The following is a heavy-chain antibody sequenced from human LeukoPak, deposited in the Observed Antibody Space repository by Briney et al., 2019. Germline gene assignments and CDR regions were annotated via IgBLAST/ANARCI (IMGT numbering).Heavy chain of an antibody. J-gene: IGHJ4*02. CDR3: ARHVIAVGYYFDY. V-gene: IGHV4-59*08. Sequence: PSETLSLTCTVSGGSISSYYWSWIRQPPGKGLEWIRYIYYSGSTNYNPSLKSRVTISVDTSKNQFSLKLSSVTAADTAVYYCARHVIAVGYYFDYWGQGTLVTVSS. CDR2: IYYSGST. CDR1: GGSISSYY. D-gene: IGHD6-19*01.